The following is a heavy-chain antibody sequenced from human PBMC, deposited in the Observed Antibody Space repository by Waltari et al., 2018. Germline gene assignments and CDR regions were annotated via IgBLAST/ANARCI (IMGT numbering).Heavy chain of an antibody. D-gene: IGHD1-26*01. CDR2: IIPILGIA. V-gene: IGHV1-69*08. J-gene: IGHJ5*02. CDR1: GGTFSSYT. Sequence: QVQLVQSGAEVKKPGSSVKVSFKASGGTFSSYTISWVRQAPGQGLEWMGRIIPILGIANYAQKFQGRVTITADKSTSTAYMELSSLRSEDTAVYYCARDGTSSGSYRNWFDPWGQGTLVTVSS. CDR3: ARDGTSSGSYRNWFDP.